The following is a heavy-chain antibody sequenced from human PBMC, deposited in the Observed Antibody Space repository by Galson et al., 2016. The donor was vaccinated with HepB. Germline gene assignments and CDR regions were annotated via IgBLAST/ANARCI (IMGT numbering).Heavy chain of an antibody. CDR2: IYPGDSDT. CDR1: GYSLTNYW. D-gene: IGHD2-21*02. J-gene: IGHJ3*02. V-gene: IGHV5-51*01. CDR3: AGTLPVVVTAEDAFDI. Sequence: QSGAEVKKPGGSLKISCKGSGYSLTNYWIGWVRQMPGKGLEWMGIIYPGDSDTRYSPSFEGQVTISADISADKSITTAYLQWRSLKASDTAMYYCAGTLPVVVTAEDAFDIWGQGTMVTVSS.